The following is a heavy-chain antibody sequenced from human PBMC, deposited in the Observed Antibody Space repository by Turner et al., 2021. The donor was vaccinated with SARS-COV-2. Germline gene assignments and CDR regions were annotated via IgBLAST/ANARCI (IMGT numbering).Heavy chain of an antibody. J-gene: IGHJ5*02. Sequence: EVQLVESGGGLVKRGGSLPLSCAVSGLTFSNAWMTWVRQAPGKGLEWVSIIYSGGSTYYADSVKGRFTISRDNSKNTLFLQMNSLRAEDTAVYYCARETREARFDPWGQGTLVTVSS. V-gene: IGHV3-66*01. D-gene: IGHD1-26*01. CDR3: ARETREARFDP. CDR1: GLTFSNAW. CDR2: IYSGGST.